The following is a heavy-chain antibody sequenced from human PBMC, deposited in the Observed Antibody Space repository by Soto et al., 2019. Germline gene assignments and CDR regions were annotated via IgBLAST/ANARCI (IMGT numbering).Heavy chain of an antibody. CDR1: GYSISSSNW. CDR2: IYYSGTT. V-gene: IGHV4-28*01. D-gene: IGHD3-10*01. CDR3: ATIKLGSNRLDY. J-gene: IGHJ4*02. Sequence: SETLSLTCAVSGYSISSSNWWGWIRQPPGKGLEWIGYIYYSGTTYYNPSLKSRVTMSVDTSKNQFSLKLTSVTAVDTAVYYCATIKLGSNRLDYWGQGTLVTVSS.